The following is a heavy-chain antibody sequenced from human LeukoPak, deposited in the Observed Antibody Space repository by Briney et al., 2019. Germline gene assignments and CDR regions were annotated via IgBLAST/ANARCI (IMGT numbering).Heavy chain of an antibody. J-gene: IGHJ3*01. V-gene: IGHV4-59*01. CDR3: ARGMFEAGNWYDAFDV. D-gene: IGHD6-13*01. CDR2: IYYSGST. CDR1: GGPTNSYY. Sequence: SETLSLTCSVSGGPTNSYYWSWIRQPPGKGLEWIGYIYYSGSTNYNPSLKSRVTISVDTSKNQFSLKLSSVTAADTAVYYCARGMFEAGNWYDAFDVWGQGTMVTVSS.